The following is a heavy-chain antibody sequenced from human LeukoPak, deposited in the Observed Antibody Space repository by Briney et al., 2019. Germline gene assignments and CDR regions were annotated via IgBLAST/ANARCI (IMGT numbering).Heavy chain of an antibody. V-gene: IGHV5-51*01. Sequence: GESLKISCRGSGYDFSIHWIAWVRQMPGKGLEWMGIIYPDDSDTTYSPSFQGQITISADKSISSAYLHLSGLKASDTATYFCARRGRVDYVGPQSYFVHWGQGSLVTVSS. D-gene: IGHD3/OR15-3a*01. CDR2: IYPDDSDT. CDR3: ARRGRVDYVGPQSYFVH. J-gene: IGHJ4*02. CDR1: GYDFSIHW.